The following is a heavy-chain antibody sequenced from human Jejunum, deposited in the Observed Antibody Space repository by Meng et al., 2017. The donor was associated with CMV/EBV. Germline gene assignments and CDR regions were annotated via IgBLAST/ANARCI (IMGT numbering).Heavy chain of an antibody. CDR1: GFTFSSYA. CDR2: IGVAGDT. J-gene: IGHJ6*02. CDR3: SRVHPYYFGMDV. Sequence: AASGFTFSSYAMHWVRQATGKGLEWVSTIGVAGDTYYVGSVKGRFTISRETAKNSLYLQMNSLRAGDTAVYYCSRVHPYYFGMDVWGQGTTVTVSS. V-gene: IGHV3-13*01.